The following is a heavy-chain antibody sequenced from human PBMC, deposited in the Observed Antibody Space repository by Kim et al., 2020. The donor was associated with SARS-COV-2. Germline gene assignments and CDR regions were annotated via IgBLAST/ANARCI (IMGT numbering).Heavy chain of an antibody. V-gene: IGHV3-30*04. CDR3: AREGYGDVDYYYYYYMDV. CDR2: ISYDGSNK. Sequence: GGSLRLYCAASGLTFSSYAMHWVRQAPGKGLEWVAVISYDGSNKYYADSVKGRFTISRDNSKNTLYLQMNSLRAEDTAAYYCAREGYGDVDYYYYYYMDV. J-gene: IGHJ6*03. D-gene: IGHD4-17*01. CDR1: GLTFSSYA.